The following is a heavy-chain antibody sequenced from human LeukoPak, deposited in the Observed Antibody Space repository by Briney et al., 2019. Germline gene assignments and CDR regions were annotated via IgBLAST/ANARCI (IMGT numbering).Heavy chain of an antibody. V-gene: IGHV1-18*04. D-gene: IGHD2-2*01. CDR1: GYTFTGYY. J-gene: IGHJ4*02. Sequence: ASVKVSCKASGYTFTGYYMHWVRQAPGQGLEWMGWINPNSGNTGYAQKLQGRVTMTTDTSTSTAYMELRSLTSDDTAVYYCARVGAYCTSTSCLDYWGQGTLVTVSS. CDR3: ARVGAYCTSTSCLDY. CDR2: INPNSGNT.